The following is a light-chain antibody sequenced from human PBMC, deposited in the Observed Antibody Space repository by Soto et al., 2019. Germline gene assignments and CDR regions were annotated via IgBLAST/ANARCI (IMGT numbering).Light chain of an antibody. CDR1: TSDVGSYNL. CDR2: EDS. J-gene: IGLJ2*01. CDR3: SSYAGSSPFGGGPVV. Sequence: QSVLTQPASVSGSPGESIIISCTGTTSDVGSYNLVSWYQQYPGKAPKLIIYEDSKRPSGVSNRLSGSKSGNTASLTISGLQAEDEADYYCSSYAGSSPFGGGPVVFGGGTKLTVL. V-gene: IGLV2-23*02.